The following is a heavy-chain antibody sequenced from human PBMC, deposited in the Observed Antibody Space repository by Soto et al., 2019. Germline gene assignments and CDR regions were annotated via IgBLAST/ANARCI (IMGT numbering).Heavy chain of an antibody. D-gene: IGHD3-22*01. CDR2: IKSKTDGGPT. CDR3: TTVLRNTYYYDSSGYYQFDY. CDR1: GFTFSNAW. J-gene: IGHJ4*02. V-gene: IGHV3-15*07. Sequence: GGSLRLSCAASGFTFSNAWMNWVRQAPGKGLEWVGRIKSKTDGGPTDNAAPVKGRFTNSRDDSKNRLYLQMNSLKTEDTAVYYCTTVLRNTYYYDSSGYYQFDYWGQGTLVTVSS.